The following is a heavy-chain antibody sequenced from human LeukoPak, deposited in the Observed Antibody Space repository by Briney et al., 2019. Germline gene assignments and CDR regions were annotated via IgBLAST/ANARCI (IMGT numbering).Heavy chain of an antibody. J-gene: IGHJ4*02. Sequence: GGSLRLSCAASGFTFSSYAMSWVRQAPGKGLEWVSGISGSDGSTNYADSVKGRFTISRENSKNTLYLQMNSLSAEDTAVYYCAKDSAKKYDDYWGQGTLVTVSS. CDR1: GFTFSSYA. V-gene: IGHV3-23*01. D-gene: IGHD2/OR15-2a*01. CDR2: ISGSDGST. CDR3: AKDSAKKYDDY.